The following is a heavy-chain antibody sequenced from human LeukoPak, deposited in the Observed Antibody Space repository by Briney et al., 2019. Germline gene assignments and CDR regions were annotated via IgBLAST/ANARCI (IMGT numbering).Heavy chain of an antibody. CDR2: INPNSGGT. CDR1: GYTFTGYY. D-gene: IGHD1-7*01. V-gene: IGHV1-2*02. CDR3: ATINWNYPPFDY. Sequence: SVKVSCKASGYTFTGYYMHWVRQAPGQGLEWMGWINPNSGGTNYAQKFQGRVTMTRDTSISTAYMELSRLRPDDTAVYYCATINWNYPPFDYWGQGTLVTVSS. J-gene: IGHJ4*02.